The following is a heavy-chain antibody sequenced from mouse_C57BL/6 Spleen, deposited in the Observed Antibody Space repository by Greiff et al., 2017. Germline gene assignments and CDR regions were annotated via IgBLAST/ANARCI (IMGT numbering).Heavy chain of an antibody. CDR1: GFTFTDYY. V-gene: IGHV7-3*01. J-gene: IGHJ2*01. Sequence: EVKLMESGGGLVQPGGSLSISCAASGFTFTDYYMSWVRQPPGEALEWLGFIRNKANGYKTEYSASVKGRFTISRDNSQSILYLQMNALRAEDSATYYCARSYYGSSIEYWGQGTTLTVSS. D-gene: IGHD1-1*01. CDR3: ARSYYGSSIEY. CDR2: IRNKANGYKT.